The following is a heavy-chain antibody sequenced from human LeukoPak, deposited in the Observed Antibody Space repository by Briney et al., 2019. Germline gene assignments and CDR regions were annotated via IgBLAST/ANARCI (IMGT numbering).Heavy chain of an antibody. CDR1: GYTFTSYG. Sequence: GASVKVSCKASGYTFTSYGISWVRQAPGQGLEWMGWIRDHNGNTNYPQKLQGRVTMTTDTTPSTAYMHLRSLKADDTAVYYCAITIGGVLTGYYPHWFDLWGQGTLVTVSS. CDR3: AITIGGVLTGYYPHWFDL. J-gene: IGHJ5*02. CDR2: IRDHNGNT. V-gene: IGHV1-18*01. D-gene: IGHD3-9*01.